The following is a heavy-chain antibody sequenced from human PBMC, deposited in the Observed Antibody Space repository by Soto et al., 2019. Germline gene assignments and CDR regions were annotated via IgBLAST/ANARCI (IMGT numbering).Heavy chain of an antibody. J-gene: IGHJ4*02. CDR3: AKGGSGWSKFDY. D-gene: IGHD6-19*01. V-gene: IGHV3-23*01. CDR2: ISGSGGST. CDR1: GFTFSSYA. Sequence: EVQLLESGGGLVQPGGSLRLSCAASGFTFSSYAMSWVRQAPGKGLEWVSAISGSGGSTFYADSVKGRFTISRDNYKNTLDLQMNSLRAEDTAVYYCAKGGSGWSKFDYWGQGTLVTVSS.